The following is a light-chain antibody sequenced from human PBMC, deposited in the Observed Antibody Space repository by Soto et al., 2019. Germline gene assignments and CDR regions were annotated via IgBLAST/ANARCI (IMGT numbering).Light chain of an antibody. V-gene: IGKV1-17*03. CDR2: GAS. CDR1: QGINNY. Sequence: DIQMTQSPSAMSASVGDRVTITCRASQGINNYLDWFQQKPGKVPKRLIYGASSLQSGVPSRFSGSGSGTEFTLTISSLQPEDFATYYCLQHNSYPPTFGQGTKVNIK. CDR3: LQHNSYPPT. J-gene: IGKJ1*01.